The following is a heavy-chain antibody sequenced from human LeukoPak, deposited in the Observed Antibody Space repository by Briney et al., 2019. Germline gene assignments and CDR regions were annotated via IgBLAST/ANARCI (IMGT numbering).Heavy chain of an antibody. CDR1: GDSVSSNSAA. CDR2: TYYRSKWYD. Sequence: SQTLSLTCAISGDSVSSNSAAWNWIRQSPSRGLEWLGRTYYRSKWYDDYAVSVKSRITINPDTSLNQFSLHLNSVTPEDTAVYYCVRYSSAPRAFDYWGQGTLVTVSS. V-gene: IGHV6-1*01. J-gene: IGHJ4*02. CDR3: VRYSSAPRAFDY. D-gene: IGHD6-19*01.